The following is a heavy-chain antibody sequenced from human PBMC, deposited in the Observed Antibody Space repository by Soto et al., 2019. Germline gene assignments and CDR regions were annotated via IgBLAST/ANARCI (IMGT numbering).Heavy chain of an antibody. J-gene: IGHJ4*02. V-gene: IGHV3-48*03. D-gene: IGHD3-22*01. CDR3: AIGYYSTKFAY. CDR2: SSRSGSTI. CDR1: GFSFSDYE. Sequence: EVQLVESGGGVVQPGGSLRLSCAASGFSFSDYEMNWVRQAPGKGLEWVSYSSRSGSTIEYADFMKGRFTISRDYAKTSLYLQMNILIVEVTAVYYCAIGYYSTKFAYWGQGNLVTASS.